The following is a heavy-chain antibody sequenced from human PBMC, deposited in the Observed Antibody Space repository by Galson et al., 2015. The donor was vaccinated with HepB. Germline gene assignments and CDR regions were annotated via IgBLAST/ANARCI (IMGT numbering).Heavy chain of an antibody. Sequence: SVKVSCKAFGYTFTSYTISWVRQAPGQGLEWMGWISAYNGDTNYAQMVQDRVTMATDTSTTTAYMELRSLRSDDTAVYYCANTMVTHSFRVFNIWGQGTLVTVSS. CDR3: ANTMVTHSFRVFNI. J-gene: IGHJ3*02. D-gene: IGHD2-21*02. CDR1: GYTFTSYT. CDR2: ISAYNGDT. V-gene: IGHV1-18*01.